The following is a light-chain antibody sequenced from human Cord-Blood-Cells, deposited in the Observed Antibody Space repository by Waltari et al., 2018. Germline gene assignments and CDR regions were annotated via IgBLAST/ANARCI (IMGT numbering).Light chain of an antibody. CDR3: QQYNNWLLLT. CDR1: QSVSSN. V-gene: IGKV3-15*01. J-gene: IGKJ4*01. CDR2: GAP. Sequence: EIVMTQSPATLSVSPGERATLSCRASQSVSSNFAWYQQKPGQAPRLLIYGAPTRATGIPARFSGSGSGTEFTLTISSLQSEDFAVYYCQQYNNWLLLTFGGGTKVEIK.